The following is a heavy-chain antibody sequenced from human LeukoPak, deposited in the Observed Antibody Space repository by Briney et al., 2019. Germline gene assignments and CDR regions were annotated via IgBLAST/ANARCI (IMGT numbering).Heavy chain of an antibody. Sequence: GESLKISCQGSGYSFTNYWIGWVRPMPGKGLEWMGIIYPGDSGTRYSPSFQGQVTISAGKPISTAYLEWRSLKASDTAMYYCARQHCSGGSCYYGMDVWGQGTTVTVSS. CDR3: ARQHCSGGSCYYGMDV. CDR1: GYSFTNYW. V-gene: IGHV5-51*01. D-gene: IGHD2-15*01. CDR2: IYPGDSGT. J-gene: IGHJ6*02.